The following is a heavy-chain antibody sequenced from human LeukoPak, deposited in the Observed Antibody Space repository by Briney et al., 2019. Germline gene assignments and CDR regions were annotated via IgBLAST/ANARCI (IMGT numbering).Heavy chain of an antibody. Sequence: GGSLRLSCAASGVTVSTSYMNWVRQAPGKGLEGVSVIYGGCSTYYPASVRRRFTIFRDNSKNTLYLQMTSLRAEDTAVYFCSRGYSSGWPDFWGQGTLVTVSS. V-gene: IGHV3-53*01. D-gene: IGHD6-25*01. CDR2: IYGGCST. CDR3: SRGYSSGWPDF. CDR1: GVTVSTSY. J-gene: IGHJ4*02.